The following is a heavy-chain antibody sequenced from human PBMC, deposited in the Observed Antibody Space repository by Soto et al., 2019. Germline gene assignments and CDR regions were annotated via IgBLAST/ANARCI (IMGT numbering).Heavy chain of an antibody. CDR3: AKEGVAPLFGEAVTHYYYGMDV. CDR2: IIPVLGSS. Sequence: QVQVVQSGAEVKKPGSSVKVSCKASGGRFSNYGISWVRQAPGQGLEWMGGIIPVLGSSSYAQRFQGRVSISANAFSNTGYMELSSLRSDDTAVYYWAKEGVAPLFGEAVTHYYYGMDVWSQGTTVIVSS. J-gene: IGHJ6*01. CDR1: GGRFSNYG. D-gene: IGHD3-10*02. V-gene: IGHV1-69*01.